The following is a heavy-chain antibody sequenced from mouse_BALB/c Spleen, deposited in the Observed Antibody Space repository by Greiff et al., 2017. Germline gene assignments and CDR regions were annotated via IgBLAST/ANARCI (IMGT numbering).Heavy chain of an antibody. D-gene: IGHD2-4*01. CDR3: PRSQYMITSYAMDD. V-gene: IGHV1S137*01. Sequence: VQLQQSGAELVRPGVSVKISCKGSGYTFTDYAMHWVKQSHAKSLEWIGVISTYYGDASYNQKFKGKATMTVDKSSSTAYMELARLTSEDSAIYYCPRSQYMITSYAMDDWGQGTSVTVSS. CDR2: ISTYYGDA. CDR1: GYTFTDYA. J-gene: IGHJ4*01.